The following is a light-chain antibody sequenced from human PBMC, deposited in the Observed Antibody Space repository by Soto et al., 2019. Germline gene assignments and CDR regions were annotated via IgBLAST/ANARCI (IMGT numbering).Light chain of an antibody. CDR2: EVT. CDR3: TSYTSGSTNYV. Sequence: QSALTHPASVSGSPGQSITVSCNGTSGDVGAYNFVSCYQQHPGKAPKLMIYEVTNRPSGVSNRFSGSKSGNTASLTISGLQVEHEADYYYTSYTSGSTNYVFGTGTKVTFL. J-gene: IGLJ1*01. V-gene: IGLV2-14*01. CDR1: SGDVGAYNF.